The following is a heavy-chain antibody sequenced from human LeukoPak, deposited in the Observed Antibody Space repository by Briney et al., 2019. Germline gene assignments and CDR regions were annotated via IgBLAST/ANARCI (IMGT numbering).Heavy chain of an antibody. D-gene: IGHD3-10*01. CDR3: ARAYYNSGSSDFDY. CDR1: GFTFSSYA. CDR2: TSGSGGST. Sequence: PGGSLRLSCAASGFTFSSYAMSWVRQAPGKGLEWVSATSGSGGSTYYADSVKGRFTISRDNAKNSLYLQMNSLRAEDTAVYYCARAYYNSGSSDFDYWGQGTLVTVSS. J-gene: IGHJ4*02. V-gene: IGHV3-23*01.